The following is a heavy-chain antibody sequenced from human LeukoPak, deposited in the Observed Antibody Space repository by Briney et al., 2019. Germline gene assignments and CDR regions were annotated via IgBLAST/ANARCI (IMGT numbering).Heavy chain of an antibody. Sequence: SETLSLTCTVSGGSISSYYWSWIRQPAGKGLEWIGRIYSSGSTNYNPSLKSRVTISVDTSKNQFSLKLSSVTAAGTAVYYCASSRISMVRGIDYWGQGTLVTASS. CDR2: IYSSGST. J-gene: IGHJ4*02. CDR1: GGSISSYY. CDR3: ASSRISMVRGIDY. D-gene: IGHD3-10*01. V-gene: IGHV4-4*07.